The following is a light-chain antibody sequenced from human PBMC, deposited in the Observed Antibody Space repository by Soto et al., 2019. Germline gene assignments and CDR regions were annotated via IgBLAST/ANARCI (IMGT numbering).Light chain of an antibody. Sequence: EIVLTQSPGTLSLSPGERVTLSCRASQSVSSNYLAWYQQKPGQAPRLLIYGASSRATGIPDRFSGSGSGTDFTLTITRLEPEDFAVYYCQQYGSTITVGQGTRLEIK. CDR3: QQYGSTIT. V-gene: IGKV3-20*01. J-gene: IGKJ5*01. CDR1: QSVSSNY. CDR2: GAS.